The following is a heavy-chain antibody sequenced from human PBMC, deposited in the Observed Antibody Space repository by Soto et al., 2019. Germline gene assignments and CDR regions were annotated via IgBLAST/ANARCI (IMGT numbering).Heavy chain of an antibody. Sequence: QVQLVESGGGVVQPGRSLRLSCVASGFIFSNYGMHWVRQAPGKGLEWVAVIWYDGSNKYYADPVRGRFSISRDDSKNTVYLPVNCLRAGDAGVDCCATDMSGTNYLIDAWGQGTLVTVSS. CDR1: GFIFSNYG. CDR3: ATDMSGTNYLIDA. V-gene: IGHV3-33*01. CDR2: IWYDGSNK. J-gene: IGHJ5*02. D-gene: IGHD1-7*01.